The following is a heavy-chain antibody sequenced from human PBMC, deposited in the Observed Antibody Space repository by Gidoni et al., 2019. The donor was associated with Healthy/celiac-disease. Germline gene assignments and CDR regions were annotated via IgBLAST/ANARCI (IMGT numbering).Heavy chain of an antibody. D-gene: IGHD6-13*01. V-gene: IGHV1-69*06. CDR3: ARGRWYSSSWDYYYYGMDV. CDR2: IIPIFGTA. J-gene: IGHJ6*04. CDR1: GGTFSSYA. Sequence: QVQLVQSGAEVKKPGSSVQVSCKASGGTFSSYAISWVRQAPGQGLEWMGGIIPIFGTANYAQKFQGRVTITADKSTSTAYMELSSLRSEDTAVYYCARGRWYSSSWDYYYYGMDVWGKGTTVTVSS.